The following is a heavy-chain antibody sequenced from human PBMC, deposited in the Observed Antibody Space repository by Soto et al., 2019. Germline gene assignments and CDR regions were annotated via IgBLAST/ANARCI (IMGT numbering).Heavy chain of an antibody. CDR1: EFTFSNFG. CDR2: IYYDGSNE. CDR3: ARVDVVVAADAFDI. D-gene: IGHD2-15*01. J-gene: IGHJ3*02. V-gene: IGHV3-33*01. Sequence: QVQLVESGGGVVQPGRSLRLSCAASEFTFSNFGMHWVRQATGTGLEWVAVIYYDGSNEYYADSVKGRFTISRDNSKNTLYLQMTSLRAEDTAVYYCARVDVVVAADAFDIWGQGTMVTVSS.